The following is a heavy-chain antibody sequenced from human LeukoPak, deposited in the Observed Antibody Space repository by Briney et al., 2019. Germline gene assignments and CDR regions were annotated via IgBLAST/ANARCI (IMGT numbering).Heavy chain of an antibody. CDR2: ISSFSGTI. J-gene: IGHJ4*02. CDR3: ARDGQLRLGELSLDY. CDR1: GITFSSYS. V-gene: IGHV3-48*01. Sequence: GGSLRLSCVASGITFSSYSMNWVRQAPGKGLEWVSYISSFSGTINYADPVKVRFTISRDNSKNTLYLQMNSLRAEDTAVYYCARDGQLRLGELSLDYWGQGTLVTVSS. D-gene: IGHD3-16*02.